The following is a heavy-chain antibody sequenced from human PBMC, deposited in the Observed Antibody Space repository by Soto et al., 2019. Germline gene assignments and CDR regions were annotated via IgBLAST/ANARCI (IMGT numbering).Heavy chain of an antibody. J-gene: IGHJ4*02. CDR3: ARHEVVVPAAIDY. CDR1: GGSISSSSYY. Sequence: PSETLSLTCTVSGGSISSSSYYWGWIRQPPGKGLEWIGSIYYSGSTYYNPSLKSRVTISVDTSKNQFSLKLSSVTAADTAVYYCARHEVVVPAAIDYWGQGTLVTVSS. V-gene: IGHV4-39*01. D-gene: IGHD2-2*01. CDR2: IYYSGST.